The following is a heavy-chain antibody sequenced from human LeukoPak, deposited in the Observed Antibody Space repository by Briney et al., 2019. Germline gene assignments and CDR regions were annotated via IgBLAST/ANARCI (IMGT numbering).Heavy chain of an antibody. Sequence: PSETLSLTCAVSGGSISSSGYTWSWIRQPPGKGLEWIGYIYHSGSTYYNPSLKSRVTISVDRSKNQFSLKLSSVTAADTAVYYCARADYYDSSGYGTWFDPWGQGTLVTVSS. CDR1: GGSISSSGYT. J-gene: IGHJ5*02. V-gene: IGHV4-30-2*01. CDR2: IYHSGST. CDR3: ARADYYDSSGYGTWFDP. D-gene: IGHD3-22*01.